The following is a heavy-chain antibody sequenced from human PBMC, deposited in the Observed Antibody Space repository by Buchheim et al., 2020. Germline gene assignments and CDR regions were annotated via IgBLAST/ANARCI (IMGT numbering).Heavy chain of an antibody. CDR2: INHSGGT. J-gene: IGHJ6*02. V-gene: IGHV4-34*01. D-gene: IGHD6-6*01. Sequence: QVQLQQWGAGLLKPSGTLSLTCAVSGGSFSGFYWSWFRQSPERGLEWIGEINHSGGTNYNPSLKSRVIISVDTSNNQFSLRLTSVTAADTAVYYCARGNIVYSSSSLGMDVWGQGTT. CDR1: GGSFSGFY. CDR3: ARGNIVYSSSSLGMDV.